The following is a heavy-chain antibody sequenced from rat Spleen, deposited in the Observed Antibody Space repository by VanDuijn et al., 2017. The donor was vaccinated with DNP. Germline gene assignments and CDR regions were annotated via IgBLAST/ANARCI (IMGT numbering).Heavy chain of an antibody. Sequence: EVLLQESGPGLVKPSQSLSLTCSVTGYSITSNYWGWIRKFPGNTMEWIGHISFTGTTSYNPSLKSRFSVSRDTSKNQFFLQLNSVTTEDTATYYCARWPGYNPPYAMDAWGQGTSVTVSS. CDR2: ISFTGTT. CDR3: ARWPGYNPPYAMDA. D-gene: IGHD1-4*01. J-gene: IGHJ4*01. V-gene: IGHV3-1*01. CDR1: GYSITSNY.